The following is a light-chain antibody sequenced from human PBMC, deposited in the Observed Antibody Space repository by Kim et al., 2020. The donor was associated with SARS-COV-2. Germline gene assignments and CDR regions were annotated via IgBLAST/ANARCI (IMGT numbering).Light chain of an antibody. CDR2: DAS. CDR1: EDIRNY. V-gene: IGKV1-33*01. Sequence: ASVGDRVTITCQASEDIRNYLNWYQQKPGKAPKALIYDASNLERGVPSRFSGSGSGTEFTFTTSSLQPEDVGTYYCQQYDHNPITFGQGTRLEIK. CDR3: QQYDHNPIT. J-gene: IGKJ5*01.